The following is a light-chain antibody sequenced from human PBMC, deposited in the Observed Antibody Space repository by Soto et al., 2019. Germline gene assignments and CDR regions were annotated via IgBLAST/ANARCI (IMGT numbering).Light chain of an antibody. CDR3: FSFTTTRTHV. CDR1: SSDIGAYDY. J-gene: IGLJ1*01. V-gene: IGLV2-14*01. CDR2: EVN. Sequence: QSVLTQSASLSGSPGQSITISCTGTSSDIGAYDYVSWFQQHPGKAPKLMISEVNNRPSGVSNRFYGSKSGNTAYLTISGLQVEDEAEYFCFSFTTTRTHVFGTGTKVTVL.